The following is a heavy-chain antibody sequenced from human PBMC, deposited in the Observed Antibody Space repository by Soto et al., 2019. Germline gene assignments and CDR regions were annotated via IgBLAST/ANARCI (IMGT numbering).Heavy chain of an antibody. D-gene: IGHD2-2*01. CDR2: IYHSGST. CDR3: ASSLPAARGLNDAFDI. J-gene: IGHJ3*02. CDR1: GGPFTGRNG. Sequence: QVQLQESGPGLVKPSGPCPPPSPAPGGPFTGRNGGGWSASPPGRGWGGIGEIYHSGSTNYNPSLKSRVTISVDKSKNQFSLKLSSVTAADTAVYYCASSLPAARGLNDAFDIWGQGTMVTVSS. V-gene: IGHV4-4*02.